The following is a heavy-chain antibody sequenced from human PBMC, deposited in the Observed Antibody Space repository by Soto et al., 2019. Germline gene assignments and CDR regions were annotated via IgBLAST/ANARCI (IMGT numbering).Heavy chain of an antibody. V-gene: IGHV4-31*03. J-gene: IGHJ4*02. CDR3: AREALGELALAFDY. D-gene: IGHD3-10*01. CDR1: GGSISSGGYY. CDR2: IYYSGST. Sequence: LSLTCTVSGGSISSGGYYWSWIRQPPGKGLEWIGYIYYSGSTYYNPSLKSRVTISVDTSKNQFSLKLSSVTAADTAVYYCAREALGELALAFDYWGQGTLVTVSS.